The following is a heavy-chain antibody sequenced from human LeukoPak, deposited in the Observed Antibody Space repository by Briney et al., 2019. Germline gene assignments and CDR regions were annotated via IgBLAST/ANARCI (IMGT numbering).Heavy chain of an antibody. CDR3: ARVATTYFDY. D-gene: IGHD5-12*01. J-gene: IGHJ4*02. Sequence: SETLSLTRTVSGGSISSSSYYWGWIRQPPGKGLEWIGSMFYSGSTYYNPPLESRVTISVDTSKNQFSLKLSSVTAADTAVYYCARVATTYFDYWGQGTLVTVSS. CDR2: MFYSGST. CDR1: GGSISSSSYY. V-gene: IGHV4-39*01.